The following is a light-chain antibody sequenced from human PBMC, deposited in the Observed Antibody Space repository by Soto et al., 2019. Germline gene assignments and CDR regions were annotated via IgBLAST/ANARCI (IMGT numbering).Light chain of an antibody. J-gene: IGLJ1*01. CDR1: SSDIGVYNS. Sequence: QSALTHPASVSWSLGHSITISCTGTSSDIGVYNSVSWYQYHPGKVPRLLIFEVSDRPSGVSNRFSGSKSGNTASLTISGLQAEEEADYFCSSYVSGDNYVFGTGTKVTAL. CDR2: EVS. V-gene: IGLV2-14*01. CDR3: SSYVSGDNYV.